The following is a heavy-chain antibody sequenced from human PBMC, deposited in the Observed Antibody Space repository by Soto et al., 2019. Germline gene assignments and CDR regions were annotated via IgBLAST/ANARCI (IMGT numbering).Heavy chain of an antibody. V-gene: IGHV1-3*01. Sequence: ASVKVSCKASGYTFTSYAMHWVRQAPRQRLEWMGWINAGNGNTKYSQKFQGRVTMTRDTSTSTVYMELSSLRSEDTAVYYCARHYAVAAAGIHFDYWGQGTLVTVS. J-gene: IGHJ4*02. D-gene: IGHD6-13*01. CDR3: ARHYAVAAAGIHFDY. CDR2: INAGNGNT. CDR1: GYTFTSYA.